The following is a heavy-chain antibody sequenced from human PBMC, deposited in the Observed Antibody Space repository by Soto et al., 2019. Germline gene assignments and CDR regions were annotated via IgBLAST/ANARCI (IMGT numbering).Heavy chain of an antibody. CDR1: GFTFSSYA. CDR2: ISSNGGST. V-gene: IGHV3-64*01. J-gene: IGHJ4*02. D-gene: IGHD5-12*01. CDR3: ARGSNGYHFDY. Sequence: EVQLVESGGGLVQPGGSLRLSCAASGFTFSSYAMHWVRQAPGKGLEYVSTISSNGGSTDYANSVKGRFTISSDNSKNTLYLQMGSLRAEDMAVYYWARGSNGYHFDYWGQGTLVTVSS.